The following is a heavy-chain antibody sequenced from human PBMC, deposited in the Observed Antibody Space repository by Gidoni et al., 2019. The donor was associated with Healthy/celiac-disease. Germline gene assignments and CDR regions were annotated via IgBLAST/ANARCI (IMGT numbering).Heavy chain of an antibody. V-gene: IGHV2-5*01. CDR3: AHGIPGTPDWFDP. D-gene: IGHD1-7*01. J-gene: IGHJ5*02. CDR1: GFSLSTSGVG. CDR2: IYWNDDK. Sequence: QITLKESGPTRVKPTQTLTLTCTFSGFSLSTSGVGVGGSRQPPGKALEWLALIYWNDDKRYSPSLKSRLTLPKDTSTHQVVLTMTNMDPVDTATYYCAHGIPGTPDWFDPWGQVTLVPVSS.